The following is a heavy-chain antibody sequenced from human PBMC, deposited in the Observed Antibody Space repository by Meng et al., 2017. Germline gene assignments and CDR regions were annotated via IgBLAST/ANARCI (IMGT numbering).Heavy chain of an antibody. Sequence: YGLEMPTHVASLTVSCTASGYTFTSYDMNWVRQAPRQGLEWLGWIYSNTGNPSYAQRFTGRFVFSLDTSVSTAYMQISSLKAEATAVYYCAREGRVDFDYWGQGTLVTVSS. CDR1: GYTFTSYD. CDR2: IYSNTGNP. J-gene: IGHJ4*02. D-gene: IGHD1-26*01. V-gene: IGHV7-4-1*02. CDR3: AREGRVDFDY.